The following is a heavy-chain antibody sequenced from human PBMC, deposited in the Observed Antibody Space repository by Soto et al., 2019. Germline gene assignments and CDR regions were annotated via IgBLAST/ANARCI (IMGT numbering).Heavy chain of an antibody. D-gene: IGHD6-19*01. V-gene: IGHV3-74*01. CDR1: GFTFSSYW. Sequence: EVQLVESGGGLVQPGGSLRLSCAASGFTFSSYWMHWVRQAPGKGLVWVSRINSDGSSTSYADSVKGRFTISRDNAKNTLYLKMNSLRAEDTAVYYCARGQKKAVAGTVGDSWGQGTLVTVSS. CDR2: INSDGSST. CDR3: ARGQKKAVAGTVGDS. J-gene: IGHJ5*02.